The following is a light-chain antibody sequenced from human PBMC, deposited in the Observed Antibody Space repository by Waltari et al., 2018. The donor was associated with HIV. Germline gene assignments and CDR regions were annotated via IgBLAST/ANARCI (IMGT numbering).Light chain of an antibody. CDR2: LNS. Sequence: SYESTQPPSVSVSPGQTASVACPGDKLGDTYVSWYQQKPGQSPVLVIFLNSKRPSGIPERFSGSNSGDTATLTISGTQAVDEADYYCQAWDRSSAVVFGGGTKLTVL. J-gene: IGLJ2*01. V-gene: IGLV3-1*01. CDR1: KLGDTY. CDR3: QAWDRSSAVV.